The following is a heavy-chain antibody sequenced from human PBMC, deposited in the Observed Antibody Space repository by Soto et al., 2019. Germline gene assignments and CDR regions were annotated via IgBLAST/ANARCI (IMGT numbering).Heavy chain of an antibody. CDR1: GYTFTSYG. CDR3: GREGVRGMDV. J-gene: IGHJ6*02. V-gene: IGHV1-8*02. CDR2: MNPNSANT. Sequence: ASVKVSCKASGYTFTSYGISWVRQAPGQGLEWMGWMNPNSANTGYAQKFQGRVTMTRNTSISTAYMELSSLRSEDTAVYYCGREGVRGMDVWGQGTTVTVSS.